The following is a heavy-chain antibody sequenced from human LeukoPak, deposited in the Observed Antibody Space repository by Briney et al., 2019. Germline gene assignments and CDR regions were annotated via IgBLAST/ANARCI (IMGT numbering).Heavy chain of an antibody. J-gene: IGHJ4*02. D-gene: IGHD3-22*01. CDR2: ISSSSSYI. CDR3: ARNYYDSSAYYYFDY. Sequence: GGSLRLSCADSGFTFSSYSMNWVRQAPGKGLEWVSSISSSSSYIYYADSVKGRFTISRDNSKNTLYLQMNSLRAEDTAVYYCARNYYDSSAYYYFDYWGQGTLVTVSS. CDR1: GFTFSSYS. V-gene: IGHV3-21*01.